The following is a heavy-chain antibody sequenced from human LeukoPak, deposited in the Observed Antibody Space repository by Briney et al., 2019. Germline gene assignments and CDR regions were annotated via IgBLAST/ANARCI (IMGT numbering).Heavy chain of an antibody. D-gene: IGHD3-10*01. CDR2: MNPNSGNT. CDR1: GYTFIGYY. CDR3: ARGERYYGSGNGREFDP. Sequence: GASVKVSCKASGYTFIGYYMHWVRQATGQGLEWMGWMNPNSGNTGYAQKFQGRVTMTRNTSISTAYMELSSLRSEDTAVYYCARGERYYGSGNGREFDPWGQGTLVTVSS. J-gene: IGHJ5*02. V-gene: IGHV1-8*02.